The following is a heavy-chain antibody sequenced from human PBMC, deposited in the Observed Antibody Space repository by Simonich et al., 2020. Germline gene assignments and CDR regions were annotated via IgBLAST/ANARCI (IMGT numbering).Heavy chain of an antibody. CDR3: ARERAAAGEAFDY. Sequence: QVQLVESGGGVVQPGRSLRLSCAASGFTFSSDGMHWARQAPDKGLEWVALIWDAGSNKYYADSVKGRFTISRDNSKNTRYLQMNSLRAEETAVYYCARERAAAGEAFDYWGQGTLVTVSS. D-gene: IGHD6-13*01. CDR1: GFTFSSDG. CDR2: IWDAGSNK. V-gene: IGHV3-33*01. J-gene: IGHJ4*02.